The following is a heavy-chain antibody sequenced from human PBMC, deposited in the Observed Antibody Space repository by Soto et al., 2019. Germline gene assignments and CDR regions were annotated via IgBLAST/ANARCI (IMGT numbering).Heavy chain of an antibody. CDR3: ARGADYDFWSGYSSDLDV. CDR2: IWYDGSNK. V-gene: IGHV3-33*01. D-gene: IGHD3-3*01. J-gene: IGHJ6*03. CDR1: GFTFSSYG. Sequence: PGGSLRLSCAASGFTFSSYGMHWVRQAPGKGLEWVAVIWYDGSNKYYADSVKGRFTISRDNSKNTLYLQMNSLRAEDTAVYYCARGADYDFWSGYSSDLDVWGKGTTVTVS.